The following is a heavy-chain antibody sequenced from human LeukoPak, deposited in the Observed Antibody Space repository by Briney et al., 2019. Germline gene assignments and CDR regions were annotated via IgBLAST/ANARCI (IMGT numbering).Heavy chain of an antibody. CDR1: GYTFTSYY. CDR2: INPSGGST. V-gene: IGHV1-46*01. Sequence: ASVKVSCKASGYTFTSYYMHWVRQAPGQGLEWMGIINPSGGSTSYAQKFQGRVTMTRDTSITTAYMELSSLRSDDTAVYYCAREYSGTQIDYWGQGTLVTVSP. D-gene: IGHD1-26*01. CDR3: AREYSGTQIDY. J-gene: IGHJ4*02.